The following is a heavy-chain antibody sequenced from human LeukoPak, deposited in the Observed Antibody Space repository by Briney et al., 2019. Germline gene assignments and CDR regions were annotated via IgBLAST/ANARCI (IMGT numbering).Heavy chain of an antibody. CDR3: AGDLYYYGSGSFGKYYYYGMDV. Sequence: PGGSLRLSCAASGFTFDDYAMHWVRQAPGKGLEWVSGISWNSGSIGYADSVKGRFTISRDNAKNSLYLQMNSLRAEDTAVYYCAGDLYYYGSGSFGKYYYYGMDVWGQGTTVTVSS. D-gene: IGHD3-10*01. CDR1: GFTFDDYA. V-gene: IGHV3-9*01. CDR2: ISWNSGSI. J-gene: IGHJ6*02.